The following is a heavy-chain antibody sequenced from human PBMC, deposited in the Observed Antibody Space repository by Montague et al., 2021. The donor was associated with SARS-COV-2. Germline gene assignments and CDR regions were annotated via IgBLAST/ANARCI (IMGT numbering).Heavy chain of an antibody. D-gene: IGHD6-19*01. J-gene: IGHJ6*02. V-gene: IGHV4-34*01. Sequence: SETLSLTCSVYGGSFSGYYWSWIRQSPGKGLEWIGEINHSGDTNYNPPLKSRVTISVDTSKNPFSLKLRSVTAAAMAVYYCARGFLGENRYASGWFLTHHYDSLEVWGQGTTVTVSS. CDR1: GGSFSGYY. CDR2: INHSGDT. CDR3: ARGFLGENRYASGWFLTHHYDSLEV.